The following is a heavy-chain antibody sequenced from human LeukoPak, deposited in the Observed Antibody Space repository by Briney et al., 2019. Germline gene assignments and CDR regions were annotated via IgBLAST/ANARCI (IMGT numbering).Heavy chain of an antibody. CDR1: GGSISSYSYY. D-gene: IGHD3-22*01. Sequence: PSETLSLTCTVSGGSISSYSYYWSWIRQPVGKGLEWIGRIYTSGNTNYNPSLKSRVTMSVDTSKNQFSLKLSSVTAADTAVYYCARDHQGDSSGYYDAFDIWGQGQWSPSLQ. J-gene: IGHJ3*02. CDR3: ARDHQGDSSGYYDAFDI. V-gene: IGHV4-61*02. CDR2: IYTSGNT.